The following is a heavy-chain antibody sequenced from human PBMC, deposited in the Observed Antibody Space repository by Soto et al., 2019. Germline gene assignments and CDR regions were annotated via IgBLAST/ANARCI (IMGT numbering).Heavy chain of an antibody. CDR1: GGSISSYY. Sequence: PSETLSLTCTVSGGSISSYYWSWIRQPPGKGLEWIGYIYYSGSTNYNPSLKSRVTISVDTSKNQFSLKLSSVTAADTAVYYCARVRGIAAAISWDWFDPWGQGTLVTVSS. CDR2: IYYSGST. D-gene: IGHD6-13*01. J-gene: IGHJ5*02. V-gene: IGHV4-59*01. CDR3: ARVRGIAAAISWDWFDP.